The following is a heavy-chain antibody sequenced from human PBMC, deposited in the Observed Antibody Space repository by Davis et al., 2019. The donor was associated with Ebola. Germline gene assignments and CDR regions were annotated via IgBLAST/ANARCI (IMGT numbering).Heavy chain of an antibody. J-gene: IGHJ3*02. CDR1: GGSISSSNW. CDR2: IYHSGST. Sequence: MPSETLSLTCAVSGGSISSSNWSSCARQPPGKGLEWIGAIYHSGSTNYNPSLKSRVTISLDTSKNQFSLRLSSVTAADTAVYYCASPSNTFDIWGQGTMVTVSS. V-gene: IGHV4-4*02. CDR3: ASPSNTFDI.